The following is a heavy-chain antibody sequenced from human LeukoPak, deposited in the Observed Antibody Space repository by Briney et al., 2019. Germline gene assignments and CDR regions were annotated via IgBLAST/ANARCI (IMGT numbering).Heavy chain of an antibody. V-gene: IGHV1-2*02. D-gene: IGHD4-17*01. CDR3: ARDLSYDYGDYGWFDP. Sequence: ASVKDSFKASGYTFTGYHMHWVRQAPGQGLEWMGWINPNSGGTNYAQKFQGRVTMTRDTSISTAYMELSRLRSDDTAVYYCARDLSYDYGDYGWFDPWGQGTLVTVSS. CDR1: GYTFTGYH. CDR2: INPNSGGT. J-gene: IGHJ5*02.